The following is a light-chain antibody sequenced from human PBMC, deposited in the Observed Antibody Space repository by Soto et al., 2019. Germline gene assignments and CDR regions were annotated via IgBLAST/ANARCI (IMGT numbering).Light chain of an antibody. CDR3: QQRSNWPRLT. J-gene: IGKJ4*01. CDR2: DAS. V-gene: IGKV3-11*01. Sequence: EIVLTQSPATLSLSPGERAPLSCRASQNVSSYLAWYQQKPGQAPRLLIYDASNRAIGIPARFSGSGSGADFTLTISSLQPEDFAVYFCQQRSNWPRLTFGGGTKVDIK. CDR1: QNVSSY.